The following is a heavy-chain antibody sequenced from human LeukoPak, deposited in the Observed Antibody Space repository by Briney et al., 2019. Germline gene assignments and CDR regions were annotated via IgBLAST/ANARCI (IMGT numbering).Heavy chain of an antibody. CDR2: ISSSGSGGDT. V-gene: IGHV3-23*01. Sequence: PGGSLRLSCVASGVTLSNYAMSWARQAPGKGLEWVSGISSSGSGGDTYYADSVKGRFTISRDNSKNTLYLQMNSLRAEDTAVYYCAKDGYSSSSTYYFDYWGQGTLVTVSS. CDR1: GVTLSNYA. J-gene: IGHJ4*02. CDR3: AKDGYSSSSTYYFDY. D-gene: IGHD6-6*01.